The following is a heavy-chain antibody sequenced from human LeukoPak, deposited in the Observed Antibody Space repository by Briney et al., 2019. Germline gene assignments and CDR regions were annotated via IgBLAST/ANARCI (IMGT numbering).Heavy chain of an antibody. CDR2: IYYSGST. V-gene: IGHV4-59*05. D-gene: IGHD6-13*01. J-gene: IGHJ4*02. CDR1: GGSISGYY. CDR3: ARHFSSSRYFFDY. Sequence: SETLPLTCTVSGGSISGYYWSWIRQPAGKGLEWIGSIYYSGSTYYNPSLKSRVTISVDTSKNQFSLKLSSVTAADTAVYYCARHFSSSRYFFDYWGQGTLVTVSS.